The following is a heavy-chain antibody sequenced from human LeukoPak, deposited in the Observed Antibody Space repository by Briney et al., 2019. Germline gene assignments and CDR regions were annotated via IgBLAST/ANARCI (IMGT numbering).Heavy chain of an antibody. Sequence: ASVKVSCKASGGTFSNFGINWVRQAPGQGLEWMGWINPNSGGTNYAQNLQGRVTMTRDTSISTAYMELTRLTSDDTAFYYCARASRDDGGSYYFDYWGQGPLVTVSS. J-gene: IGHJ4*02. CDR3: ARASRDDGGSYYFDY. CDR1: GGTFSNFG. V-gene: IGHV1-2*02. D-gene: IGHD2-15*01. CDR2: INPNSGGT.